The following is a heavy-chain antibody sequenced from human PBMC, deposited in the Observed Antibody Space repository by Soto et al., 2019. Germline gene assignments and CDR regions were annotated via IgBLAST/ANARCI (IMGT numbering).Heavy chain of an antibody. CDR3: AKDRSDYYDSSGYYFDY. D-gene: IGHD3-22*01. V-gene: IGHV3-30*18. Sequence: GGSLRLSCAASGFTFSSYGMHWVRQAPGKGLEWVAVISYDGSNKYYADSVKGRFTISRDNSKNTLYLQMNSLRAEDTAVYYCAKDRSDYYDSSGYYFDYWGQGTLVTVSS. J-gene: IGHJ4*02. CDR2: ISYDGSNK. CDR1: GFTFSSYG.